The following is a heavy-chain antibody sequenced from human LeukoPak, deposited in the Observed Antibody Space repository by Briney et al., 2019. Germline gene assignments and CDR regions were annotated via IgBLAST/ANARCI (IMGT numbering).Heavy chain of an antibody. CDR3: ARGSGFDDQYSYYAMDV. CDR1: GFTFSSYE. V-gene: IGHV3-48*03. Sequence: PGGSLRLSCAASGFTFSSYEMNWVRQAPGKGLEWLSYITSSGSTIYYADSVKGRFTVSRDNAKNSLHLQMNSLRAEDTAVYYCARGSGFDDQYSYYAMDVWGQGTTVTVSS. J-gene: IGHJ6*02. CDR2: ITSSGSTI. D-gene: IGHD5-12*01.